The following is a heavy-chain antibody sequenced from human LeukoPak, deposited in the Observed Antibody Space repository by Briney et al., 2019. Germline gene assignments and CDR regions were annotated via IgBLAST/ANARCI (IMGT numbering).Heavy chain of an antibody. CDR1: GGTFSSYA. D-gene: IGHD3-22*01. CDR2: IIPIFGTA. J-gene: IGHJ4*02. CDR3: ARDATASPPGDDYYDSSGYHGFDY. Sequence: ASVKVSCKASGGTFSSYAISWVRQAPGQGLEWMGGIIPIFGTANYAQKFQGRVTITADESTSTAYMELSSLRSEDTAVYYCARDATASPPGDDYYDSSGYHGFDYWGQGTLVTVSS. V-gene: IGHV1-69*13.